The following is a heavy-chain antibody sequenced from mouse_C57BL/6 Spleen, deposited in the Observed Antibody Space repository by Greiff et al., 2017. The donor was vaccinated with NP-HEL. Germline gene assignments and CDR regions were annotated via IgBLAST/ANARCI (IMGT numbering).Heavy chain of an antibody. D-gene: IGHD1-1*01. J-gene: IGHJ2*01. V-gene: IGHV1-76*01. Sequence: QVQLQQSGAELVRPGASVKLSCKASGYTFTDYYINWVKQRPGQGLEWIARIYPGSGNTYYNEKFKGKATLTAEKSSSTAYMQLSSLTSEDSAVYFGARWITTVVAGDYFDYWGQGTTLTVSS. CDR3: ARWITTVVAGDYFDY. CDR2: IYPGSGNT. CDR1: GYTFTDYY.